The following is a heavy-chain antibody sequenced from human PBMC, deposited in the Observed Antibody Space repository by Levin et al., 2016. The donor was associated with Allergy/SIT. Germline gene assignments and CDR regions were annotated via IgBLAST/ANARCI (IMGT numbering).Heavy chain of an antibody. D-gene: IGHD6-19*01. V-gene: IGHV4-34*01. J-gene: IGHJ6*02. CDR3: AREDGSGWGQHSGCYGLDV. CDR2: INHSGST. CDR1: GGSFSGYY. Sequence: SETLSLTCAVYGGSFSGYYWSWIRQPPGKGLEWIGEINHSGSTNYNPSLKSRVTISVDTSKNQFSLQLDSVTPEDTAVYYCAREDGSGWGQHSGCYGLDVWGQGTTVTVSS.